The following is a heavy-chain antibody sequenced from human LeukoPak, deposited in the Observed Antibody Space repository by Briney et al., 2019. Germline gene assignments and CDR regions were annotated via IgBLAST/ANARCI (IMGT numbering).Heavy chain of an antibody. CDR1: GGSFSGYY. D-gene: IGHD3-16*02. CDR2: INHSGST. V-gene: IGHV4-34*01. Sequence: QTLSLTCAVYGGSFSGYYWSWIRQPPGKGLEWVGEINHSGSTNYNPSLKRRVTISVDTSKNQFSLKLSSVTAADTAVYYCARAGYDYVWGSYRYPGHFDYWGQGTLVTVSS. J-gene: IGHJ4*02. CDR3: ARAGYDYVWGSYRYPGHFDY.